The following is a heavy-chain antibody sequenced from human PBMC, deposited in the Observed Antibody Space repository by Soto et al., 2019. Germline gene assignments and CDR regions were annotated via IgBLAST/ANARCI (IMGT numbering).Heavy chain of an antibody. D-gene: IGHD3-22*01. CDR3: ARVAYYYDSSGLGFDP. V-gene: IGHV1-18*01. J-gene: IGHJ5*02. CDR2: ISAYNGNT. Sequence: QVQLVQSGAEVKKPGASVKVSCKASGYTFTSYGISWVRQAPGQGLEWMGWISAYNGNTNYAQKLQGRVTMTTDPSTSTAYMERRSLRSDDTAVYYCARVAYYYDSSGLGFDPWGQGTLVTVSS. CDR1: GYTFTSYG.